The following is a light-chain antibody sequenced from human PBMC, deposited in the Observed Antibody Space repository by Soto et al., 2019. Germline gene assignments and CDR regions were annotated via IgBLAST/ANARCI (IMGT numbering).Light chain of an antibody. CDR2: SNN. CDR1: SYNIGSKA. J-gene: IGLJ1*01. CDR3: AAWDDSLNGYF. Sequence: QSVLTQPPSASGTPGQKVTISCSGRSYNIGSKAVNWYQQLPGTATKLLIYSNNQRPSGVPDRFSGFKSGTSASLAISGLQSEDEADYYCAAWDDSLNGYFFGTGTKVTVL. V-gene: IGLV1-44*01.